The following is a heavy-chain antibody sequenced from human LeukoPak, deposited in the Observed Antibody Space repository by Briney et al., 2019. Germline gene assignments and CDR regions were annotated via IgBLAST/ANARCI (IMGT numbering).Heavy chain of an antibody. V-gene: IGHV3-33*01. J-gene: IGHJ4*02. D-gene: IGHD3-10*01. Sequence: HPGGSLRLSCAASGFTFSSYGMHWVRQAPGKGLEWVAVIWYDGSNKYYADSVKGRLTISRDNSKNTLYLQMNSLRAEDTAVYYCARDNWFGELSLLDYWGQGTLDTVSS. CDR1: GFTFSSYG. CDR3: ARDNWFGELSLLDY. CDR2: IWYDGSNK.